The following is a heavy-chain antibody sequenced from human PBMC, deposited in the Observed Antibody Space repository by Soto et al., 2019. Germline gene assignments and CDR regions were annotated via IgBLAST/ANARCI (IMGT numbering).Heavy chain of an antibody. CDR1: GGSISSGDYY. D-gene: IGHD2-15*01. CDR3: ARVVVVAATYYYYGMDV. J-gene: IGHJ6*02. CDR2: IYYSGST. Sequence: PAETLSLTCTVSGGSISSGDYYWSWIRQPPGKGLEWIGYIYYSGSTYYNPSLKSRVTISVDTSKNQFSLKLSSVTAADTAVYYCARVVVVAATYYYYGMDVWGQGTTVTVSS. V-gene: IGHV4-30-4*01.